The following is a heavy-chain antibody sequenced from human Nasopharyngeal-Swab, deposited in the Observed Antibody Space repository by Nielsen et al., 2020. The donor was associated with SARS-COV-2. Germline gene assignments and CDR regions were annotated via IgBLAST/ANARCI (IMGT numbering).Heavy chain of an antibody. J-gene: IGHJ5*02. D-gene: IGHD2-15*01. CDR3: ARDIGHCSSGNCYGDWFDP. CDR2: ILPMIGLT. Sequence: SVKVSCKASGGTFSSNGITWVRQAPGQGLEWMGGILPMIGLTNYAQKFQGRVIITADKPTSTAYMDLSSLTSEDTAVYYCARDIGHCSSGNCYGDWFDPWGQGTLVTVSS. V-gene: IGHV1-69*10. CDR1: GGTFSSNG.